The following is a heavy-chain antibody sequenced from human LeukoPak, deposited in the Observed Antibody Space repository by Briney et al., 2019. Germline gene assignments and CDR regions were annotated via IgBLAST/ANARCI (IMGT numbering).Heavy chain of an antibody. CDR1: GFTVSSNY. J-gene: IGHJ4*02. CDR3: AKGAVTRITYYDY. CDR2: IYSGGST. D-gene: IGHD4-17*01. Sequence: GGSLRLSCAASGFTVSSNYMSWVRQAPGKGLEWVSVIYSGGSTYYADSVKGRFTISRDNSKNTLYLQMNSLRAEDTAVYYCAKGAVTRITYYDYWGQGTLVTVSS. V-gene: IGHV3-53*01.